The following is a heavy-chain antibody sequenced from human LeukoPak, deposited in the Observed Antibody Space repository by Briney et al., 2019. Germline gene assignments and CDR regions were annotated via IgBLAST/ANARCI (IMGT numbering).Heavy chain of an antibody. Sequence: SETLSLTXTVSGGSISSYYWSWIRQAAGKGLEWIGRIYTSGSTNYNPSLKSRVTMSVDTSKNQFSLKLSSVTAADTAVYYCARDPSDYGGNGYFDYWGQGTLVTVSS. CDR3: ARDPSDYGGNGYFDY. CDR1: GGSISSYY. D-gene: IGHD4-23*01. CDR2: IYTSGST. J-gene: IGHJ4*02. V-gene: IGHV4-4*07.